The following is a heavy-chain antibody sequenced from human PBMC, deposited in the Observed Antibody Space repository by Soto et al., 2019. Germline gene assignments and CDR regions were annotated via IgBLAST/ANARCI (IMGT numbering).Heavy chain of an antibody. J-gene: IGHJ3*02. CDR3: AKDRGSPPLHDAFDI. CDR2: ISGSGGST. V-gene: IGHV3-23*01. CDR1: GFTFSSYA. D-gene: IGHD1-26*01. Sequence: PGGSLRLSCAASGFTFSSYAMSWVRQAPGKGLEWVSAISGSGGSTYYADSVKGRFTISRDNSKNTLYLQMNSLRAEDTAVYYFAKDRGSPPLHDAFDIWGQGTMVTVSS.